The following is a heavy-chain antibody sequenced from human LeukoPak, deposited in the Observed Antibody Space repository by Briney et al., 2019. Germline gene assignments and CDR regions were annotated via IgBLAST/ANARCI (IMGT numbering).Heavy chain of an antibody. D-gene: IGHD6-19*01. Sequence: GGSLRLSCAASGFTFDDYPMHWVRQVPGKGLEWVSGISWNSGSIGYADSVKGRFTISRDNAKNSLYLQMNSLRAEDTALYYCAKIAVAGTFDYWGQGTLVTVSS. CDR1: GFTFDDYP. CDR2: ISWNSGSI. J-gene: IGHJ4*02. CDR3: AKIAVAGTFDY. V-gene: IGHV3-9*01.